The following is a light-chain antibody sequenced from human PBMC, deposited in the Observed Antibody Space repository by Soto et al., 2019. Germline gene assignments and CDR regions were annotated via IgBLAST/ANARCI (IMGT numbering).Light chain of an antibody. J-gene: IGLJ1*01. CDR3: GADHGSGSDFAFYV. CDR1: SGYSSYK. CDR2: VGTGGIVG. Sequence: QLVLTQTPSASASLGASVTLTCTLSSGYSSYKVDWYPQRPGMGPRFVMRVGTGGIVGSKGDGIPDRFSVLGSGLNRYLTIKNIQEDDESDYHCGADHGSGSDFAFYVFGTGTKVTVL. V-gene: IGLV9-49*01.